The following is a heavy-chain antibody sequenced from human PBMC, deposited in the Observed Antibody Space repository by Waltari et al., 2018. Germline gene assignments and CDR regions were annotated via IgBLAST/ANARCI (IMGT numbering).Heavy chain of an antibody. CDR3: ARTTFVRYFDY. CDR1: SGSISIPDYF. V-gene: IGHV4-30-4*01. J-gene: IGHJ4*02. Sequence: QVQLQESGPGLVQPSQTLTLTCTVSSGSISIPDYFWSWIRQAPGKGLEWIGSVSYRGITYYNPSLESRVTMSVDTSKNQFSLNLNSMTAADAAVYYCARTTFVRYFDYWGQGTLVTVSS. CDR2: VSYRGIT. D-gene: IGHD1-1*01.